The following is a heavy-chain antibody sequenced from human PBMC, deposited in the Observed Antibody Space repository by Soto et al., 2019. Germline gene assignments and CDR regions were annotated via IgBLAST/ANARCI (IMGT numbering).Heavy chain of an antibody. CDR1: SGSISSSNW. CDR2: IYHSGST. Sequence: QVQLQESGPGLVKPSGTLSLTCAVSSGSISSSNWWSWVRQPPGKGLEWIGEIYHSGSTNYNPSRQIRFTISVDKSKNQSSLKLSSVTAADTAVYYCARAGAQGPTLAAAGYFDYWGQGTLVTVSS. D-gene: IGHD6-13*01. J-gene: IGHJ4*02. CDR3: ARAGAQGPTLAAAGYFDY. V-gene: IGHV4-4*02.